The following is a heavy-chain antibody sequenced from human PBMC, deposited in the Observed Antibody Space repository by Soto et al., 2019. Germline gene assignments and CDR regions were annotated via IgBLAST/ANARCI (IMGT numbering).Heavy chain of an antibody. Sequence: VKLSCKACGDTISSYTISWVRQTPGQGLEWMGRIIPILGIANYAQKFQGRVTITADKSTSTAYMELSSLRSEDTAVYYCETEMATIGSYFDYWGQGTLVTVSS. J-gene: IGHJ4*02. CDR1: GDTISSYT. CDR3: ETEMATIGSYFDY. CDR2: IIPILGIA. V-gene: IGHV1-69*10. D-gene: IGHD5-12*01.